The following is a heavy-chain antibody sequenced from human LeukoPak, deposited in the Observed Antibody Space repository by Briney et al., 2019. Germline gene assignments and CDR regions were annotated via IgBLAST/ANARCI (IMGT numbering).Heavy chain of an antibody. V-gene: IGHV4-39*01. CDR3: ARLDYDSRFDH. Sequence: SETLSLTCTVSGGSINTPNYYWGWIRQTPGTGLEWLGSIYYSGSTYYNPSLKSRVTISVDTSKNQFSLKLSSVTAADTAVYYCARLDYDSRFDHWGQGTLVTVSS. CDR2: IYYSGST. J-gene: IGHJ5*02. CDR1: GGSINTPNYY. D-gene: IGHD3-22*01.